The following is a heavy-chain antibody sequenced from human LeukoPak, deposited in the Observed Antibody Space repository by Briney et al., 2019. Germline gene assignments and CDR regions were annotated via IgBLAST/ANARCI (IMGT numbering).Heavy chain of an antibody. CDR1: GFTFSSYA. J-gene: IGHJ6*03. V-gene: IGHV3-30*04. CDR2: ISFDGGNK. CDR3: ARGGGLYYYYYYMDV. Sequence: GGSLRLSCAASGFTFSSYAMHWVRQAPGKGLEWVSLISFDGGNKYYADSVKGRFTISRDNSKNTLYLQMHSLRVEDTAVYYCARGGGLYYYYYYMDVWGKGTTVTVSS. D-gene: IGHD3-16*01.